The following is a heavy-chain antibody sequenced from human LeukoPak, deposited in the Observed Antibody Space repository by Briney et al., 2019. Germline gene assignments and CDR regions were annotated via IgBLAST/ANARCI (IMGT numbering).Heavy chain of an antibody. CDR2: IWYDGSYK. CDR1: GFTFFTYG. Sequence: PGGSLRLSCAASGFTFFTYGMHWVRQAPGKGLEWVALIWYDGSYKYYADSVKGRFTISRDNSKNTLYLQMDSLRAEDTAVYYCARDLRKGTYFDSWGQGTLVTVSS. J-gene: IGHJ4*02. D-gene: IGHD3-10*01. V-gene: IGHV3-33*01. CDR3: ARDLRKGTYFDS.